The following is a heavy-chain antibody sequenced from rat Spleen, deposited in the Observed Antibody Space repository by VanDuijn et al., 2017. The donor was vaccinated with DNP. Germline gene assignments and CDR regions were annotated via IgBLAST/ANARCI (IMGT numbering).Heavy chain of an antibody. CDR2: INYSGTT. V-gene: IGHV3-1*01. Sequence: EVQLQESGPGLVKPSQSLSLTCSVTGYSITSNYWGWIRTFPGNTMEWMGYINYSGTTNYNPSLKSRISITRDTSKNQFFLQLNSVTTEDIATYYCARGYTTDYYHRGAYWGQGTLVTVSS. CDR3: ARGYTTDYYHRGAY. D-gene: IGHD1-6*01. J-gene: IGHJ3*01. CDR1: GYSITSNY.